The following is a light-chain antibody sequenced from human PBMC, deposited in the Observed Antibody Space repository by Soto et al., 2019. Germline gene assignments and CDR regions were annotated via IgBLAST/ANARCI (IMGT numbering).Light chain of an antibody. Sequence: EIVMTQSPATLSVSPGERATLSCRASQSVSNNLAWYQKKPGQAPRLLIYGASTRATGIPARFSGSGSGTEFTLTISSLQSEDFGVYYCKQYNNWWTFGKGTGVEIK. CDR2: GAS. V-gene: IGKV3-15*01. CDR1: QSVSNN. J-gene: IGKJ1*01. CDR3: KQYNNWWT.